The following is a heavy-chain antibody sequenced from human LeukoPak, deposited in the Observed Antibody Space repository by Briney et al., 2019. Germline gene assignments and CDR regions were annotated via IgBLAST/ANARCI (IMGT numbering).Heavy chain of an antibody. D-gene: IGHD3-22*01. Sequence: SETLSLTCAVYGGSFSGYYWSWIRQPPGKGLEWIGEINHSGSTNCNPSLKSRVTISVDTSKNQFSLKLSSVTAADTAVYYCARGHTNYYDSSGYYLYYFDYWGQGTLVTVSS. CDR1: GGSFSGYY. CDR3: ARGHTNYYDSSGYYLYYFDY. V-gene: IGHV4-34*01. J-gene: IGHJ4*02. CDR2: INHSGST.